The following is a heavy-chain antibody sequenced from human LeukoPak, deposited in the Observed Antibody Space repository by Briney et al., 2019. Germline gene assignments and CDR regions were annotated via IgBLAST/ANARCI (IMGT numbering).Heavy chain of an antibody. CDR2: IRGYNGNT. J-gene: IGHJ4*02. V-gene: IGHV1-18*01. D-gene: IGHD3-10*01. CDR1: GYTFSNYG. Sequence: SVKVSCKASGYTFSNYGINWVRQAPGQGLQWMGRIRGYNGNTDYARKFQDRVTMTTDTSTTTAYLDLRSLRLDDTAVYYCARWAYGPGENHLDNWGQGTLVTVSS. CDR3: ARWAYGPGENHLDN.